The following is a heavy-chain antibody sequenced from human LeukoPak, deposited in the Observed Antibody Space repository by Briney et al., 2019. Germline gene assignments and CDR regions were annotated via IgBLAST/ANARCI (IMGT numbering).Heavy chain of an antibody. CDR3: ARGPTISETGYFDY. J-gene: IGHJ4*03. V-gene: IGHV4-34*01. D-gene: IGHD1-1*01. Sequence: SETLSLTCAVYGGSFSAYYWSWLRQSPGKGLEWIAEINHRGDTNYNPSVKSRVSISVGTSKNQFSLKVTSLTAADTAVYYCARGPTISETGYFDYWGQGTLVTVSS. CDR2: INHRGDT. CDR1: GGSFSAYY.